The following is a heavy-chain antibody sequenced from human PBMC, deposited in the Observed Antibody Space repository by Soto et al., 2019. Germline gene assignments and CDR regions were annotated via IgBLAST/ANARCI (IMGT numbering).Heavy chain of an antibody. J-gene: IGHJ3*02. V-gene: IGHV4-34*01. Sequence: QVQLQQWGAGLLKPSETLSLTCAVYGGFVTSGSYYWSWIRPPPGKGLEWIGEMSHSGGNHFNPSLKSRVTISVDTSKNQFTLKMSSVTAADTALYYCARVERGTATTVVDAFDIWGPGTMVTVSS. CDR2: MSHSGGN. CDR3: ARVERGTATTVVDAFDI. CDR1: GGFVTSGSYY. D-gene: IGHD1-1*01.